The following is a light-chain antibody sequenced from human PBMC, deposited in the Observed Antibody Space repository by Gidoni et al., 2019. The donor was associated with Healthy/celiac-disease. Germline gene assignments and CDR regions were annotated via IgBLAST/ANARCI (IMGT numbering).Light chain of an antibody. V-gene: IGKV1-33*01. J-gene: IGKJ4*01. CDR1: QDISNY. Sequence: DIQMTQSPSSLSASVGDRVTITCQESQDISNYLNWYQQKPGKAPKLLIYDASNLETGVPSRFSGSGSGTDFTFTISSLQPEDIATYYYQQYDNLPPLTFGGGTKVEIK. CDR3: QQYDNLPPLT. CDR2: DAS.